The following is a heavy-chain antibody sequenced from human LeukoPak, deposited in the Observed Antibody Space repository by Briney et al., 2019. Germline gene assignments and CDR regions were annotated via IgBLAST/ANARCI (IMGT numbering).Heavy chain of an antibody. D-gene: IGHD2/OR15-2a*01. J-gene: IGHJ3*02. CDR3: ARVHVLLSALDI. CDR2: IYDGVNT. V-gene: IGHV4-59*01. CDR1: GGSIYNYY. Sequence: MASETLSLTCTVSGGSIYNYYWSWIRQPPGKGLEWIGYIYDGVNTNYNPSLKSRVTISVDTSKNQLSLKLSSVTAADTAVYYCARVHVLLSALDIWGQGTMVTVSS.